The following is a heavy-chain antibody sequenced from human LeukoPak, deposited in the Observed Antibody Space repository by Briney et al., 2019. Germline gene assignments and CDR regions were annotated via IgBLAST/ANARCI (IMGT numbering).Heavy chain of an antibody. D-gene: IGHD1-7*01. CDR3: ARVGAVRELELRKWFDP. V-gene: IGHV4-34*01. CDR1: GGSFSGYY. CDR2: INHSGST. J-gene: IGHJ5*02. Sequence: SETLSLTCTVYGGSFSGYYWSWIRQPPGKGLEWIGEINHSGSTNYNPSLKSRVTISVDTSKNQFSLKLSSVTAADTAVYYCARVGAVRELELRKWFDPWGQGTLVTVSS.